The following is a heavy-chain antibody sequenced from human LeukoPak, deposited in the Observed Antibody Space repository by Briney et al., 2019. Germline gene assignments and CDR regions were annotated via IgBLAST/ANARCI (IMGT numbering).Heavy chain of an antibody. Sequence: GGSLRLSCAASGFTFSDYYMSWVRQAAGRGLEWVSYISSSGSTIYYADSVKGRFTISRDNAKNSLYLQMNSLRAEDTAVYYCATEGRYYYDSSGTDYWGQGTLVTVSS. D-gene: IGHD3-22*01. CDR3: ATEGRYYYDSSGTDY. CDR1: GFTFSDYY. J-gene: IGHJ4*02. V-gene: IGHV3-11*01. CDR2: ISSSGSTI.